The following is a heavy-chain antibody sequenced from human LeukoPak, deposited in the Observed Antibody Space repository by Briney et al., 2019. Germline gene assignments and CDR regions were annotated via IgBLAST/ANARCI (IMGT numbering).Heavy chain of an antibody. V-gene: IGHV4-59*01. J-gene: IGHJ4*02. CDR2: IYYSGSS. CDR1: GGSFSNFY. Sequence: ASETLSLTCTVSGGSFSNFYWSWIRQPPGEGLEWIGYIYYSGSSHYNPSLKSRITISLDTSKSQFSLKLSSVTAADTAVYYCARGTGWYADYWGQGALVSVSS. CDR3: ARGTGWYADY. D-gene: IGHD6-19*01.